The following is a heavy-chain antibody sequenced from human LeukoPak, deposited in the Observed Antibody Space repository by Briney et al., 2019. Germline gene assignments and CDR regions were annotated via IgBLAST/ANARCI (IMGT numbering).Heavy chain of an antibody. D-gene: IGHD6-13*01. V-gene: IGHV4-59*08. CDR3: ARHYSSSWAHYGMDV. CDR2: IYYSGIT. Sequence: SETLSLTCTVSGASISSYYWSWIRQPPGKGLEWIGYIYYSGITNYNPSLKSRVTISIDTSKNQFSLKLKSVTAADTAVYYCARHYSSSWAHYGMDVWGQGTTVTVSS. CDR1: GASISSYY. J-gene: IGHJ6*02.